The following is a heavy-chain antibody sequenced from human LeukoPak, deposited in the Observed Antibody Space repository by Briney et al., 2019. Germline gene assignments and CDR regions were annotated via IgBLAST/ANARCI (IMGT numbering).Heavy chain of an antibody. J-gene: IGHJ4*02. D-gene: IGHD6-13*01. CDR2: ISGSGGST. V-gene: IGHV3-23*01. CDR1: GFTFSSYA. Sequence: PGGSLRLSCAASGFTFSSYAMSWVRQAPGKGLEWVSAISGSGGSTYYADSVKGRFTISRDNSKNTLYLQMNSLRAEDTAVYYCATDPSSSWHEYYFDYWGQGTLVTVSS. CDR3: ATDPSSSWHEYYFDY.